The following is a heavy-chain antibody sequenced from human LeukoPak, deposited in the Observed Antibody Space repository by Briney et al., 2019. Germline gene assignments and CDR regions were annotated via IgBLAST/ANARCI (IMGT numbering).Heavy chain of an antibody. Sequence: QPGGPLRLSCAVSGFNFSSYAMHWVRQAPGKGLEWVAVISFDGSRKYYADSVKGRTCISRDNSKNTVALEMNSLRVEDAAVYYCAIDHEHCCNGICYDPYFYFMDVWGKGTTVIVPS. D-gene: IGHD2-8*01. J-gene: IGHJ6*03. CDR1: GFNFSSYA. V-gene: IGHV3-30*17. CDR3: AIDHEHCCNGICYDPYFYFMDV. CDR2: ISFDGSRK.